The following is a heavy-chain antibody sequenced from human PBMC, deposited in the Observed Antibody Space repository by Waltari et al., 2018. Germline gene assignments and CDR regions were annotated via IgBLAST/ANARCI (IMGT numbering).Heavy chain of an antibody. CDR1: GGTFSSYA. D-gene: IGHD3-22*01. CDR2: IIPSLGTA. CDR3: ATLIRIGAFDI. V-gene: IGHV1-69*14. Sequence: QVQLVQSGAEVKKPGSSVKVSCKASGGTFSSYAISWVRQAPGQGLEGMGGIIPSLGTANYAQKSQCRVTMTEDTSTDTAYMELSSLRSEDTAVYYCATLIRIGAFDIWGQGTMVTVSS. J-gene: IGHJ3*02.